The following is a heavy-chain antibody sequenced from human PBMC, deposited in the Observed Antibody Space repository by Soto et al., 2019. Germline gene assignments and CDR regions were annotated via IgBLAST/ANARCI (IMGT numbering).Heavy chain of an antibody. CDR1: CGSISSYY. Sequence: QVQLQESGPGLVKPSETLSLTCTVSCGSISSYYWSWIRQPPGKGLEWIGYIYYSGSTNYNPSLKSRVTISVDTSKNQFSLKLSSVTAADTAVYYCARGRDYYGSGSYFDYWGQGTLVTVSS. V-gene: IGHV4-59*01. J-gene: IGHJ4*02. CDR3: ARGRDYYGSGSYFDY. D-gene: IGHD3-10*01. CDR2: IYYSGST.